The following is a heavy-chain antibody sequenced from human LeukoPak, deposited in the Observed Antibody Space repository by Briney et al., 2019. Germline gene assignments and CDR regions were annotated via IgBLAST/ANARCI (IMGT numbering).Heavy chain of an antibody. CDR3: ATSESQTRFDY. D-gene: IGHD1/OR15-1a*01. J-gene: IGHJ4*02. CDR2: IFPGDSET. Sequence: GESLKISCKASGYSFTTYWIGWLRQMPGEGLEWMGIIFPGDSETIYSPSFQGLVTISADKSINTAYLQWASLEASGTAIYYCATSESQTRFDYWGQGTLVTASS. CDR1: GYSFTTYW. V-gene: IGHV5-51*01.